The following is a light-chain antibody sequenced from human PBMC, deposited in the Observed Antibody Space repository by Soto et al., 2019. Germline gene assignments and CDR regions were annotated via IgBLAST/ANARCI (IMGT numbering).Light chain of an antibody. CDR3: QKSDHLPL. Sequence: EIVLTQSPATLSLSPGDRATLSCRASQSVTSALAWFQQKPGQAPRLLIYDVSRRATGIPARFSGSGSGTDFTLTINSLEPEDFAVYYCQKSDHLPLFGPGTKVESK. J-gene: IGKJ3*01. CDR2: DVS. V-gene: IGKV3-11*01. CDR1: QSVTSA.